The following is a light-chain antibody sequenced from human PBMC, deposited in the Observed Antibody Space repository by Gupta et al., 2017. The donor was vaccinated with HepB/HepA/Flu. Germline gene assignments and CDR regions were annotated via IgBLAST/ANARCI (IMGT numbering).Light chain of an antibody. J-gene: IGKJ1*01. Sequence: DIQLTQSPSFLSASVGDRVTITCRASQGIGTYLAWYQQKPGKAPNLLIYAASILQSGVPSRFSGSVSGTEFSLTISSLQHEDFASYYCHQHNSYPLWTFGQGTKVEIK. CDR3: HQHNSYPLWT. CDR2: AAS. V-gene: IGKV1-9*01. CDR1: QGIGTY.